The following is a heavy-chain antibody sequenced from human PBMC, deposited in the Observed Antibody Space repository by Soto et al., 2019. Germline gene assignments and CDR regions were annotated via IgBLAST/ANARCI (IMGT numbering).Heavy chain of an antibody. J-gene: IGHJ6*03. CDR1: GFTFSSYA. CDR2: ISGSGGST. Sequence: PGGSLRLSCAASGFTFSSYAMSWVRQAPGKGLEWVSAISGSGGSTYYADSVKGRFTMSRDNSNNTLYLHLNRLIPEATAVYYCAKGGIILNFYSYYYLDLWCKGTPVTVSS. V-gene: IGHV3-23*01. CDR3: AKGGIILNFYSYYYLDL. D-gene: IGHD1-20*01.